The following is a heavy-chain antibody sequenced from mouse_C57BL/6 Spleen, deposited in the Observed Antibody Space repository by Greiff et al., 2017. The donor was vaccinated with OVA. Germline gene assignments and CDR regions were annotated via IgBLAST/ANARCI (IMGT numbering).Heavy chain of an antibody. J-gene: IGHJ1*03. Sequence: QVQLKESGAELARPGASVKLSCKASGYTFTSYGISWVKQRTGQGLEWIGEIYPRSGNTYYNEKFKGKATLTADKSSSTAYMELRSLTSEDSAVYFCARGDDYDGYFDVWGTGTTVTVSS. D-gene: IGHD2-4*01. V-gene: IGHV1-81*01. CDR1: GYTFTSYG. CDR2: IYPRSGNT. CDR3: ARGDDYDGYFDV.